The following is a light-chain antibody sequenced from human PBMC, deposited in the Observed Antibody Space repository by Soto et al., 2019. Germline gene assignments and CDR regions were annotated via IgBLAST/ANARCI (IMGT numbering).Light chain of an antibody. J-gene: IGKJ5*01. Sequence: ELVLTQSPPTLSVSPGEGATLSRRASQSVSSYLAWYQQQPGQAPRLLINEASHRANGIPDRFSGSGSGTDFTLSISSLETEDLAVYYCKQRSNWPPTFGQGTQLEIK. V-gene: IGKV3-11*01. CDR2: EAS. CDR1: QSVSSY. CDR3: KQRSNWPPT.